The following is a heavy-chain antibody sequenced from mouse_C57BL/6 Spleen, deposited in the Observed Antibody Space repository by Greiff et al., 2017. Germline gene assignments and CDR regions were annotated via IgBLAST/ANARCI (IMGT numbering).Heavy chain of an antibody. CDR2: IYPGSGNT. J-gene: IGHJ2*01. CDR1: GYTFTDYY. D-gene: IGHD1-1*01. V-gene: IGHV1-76*01. Sequence: VQGVESGAELVRPGASVKLSCKASGYTFTDYYINWVKQRPGQGLEWIARIYPGSGNTYYNEKFKGKATLTAEKSSSTAYMQLSSLTSEDSAVYFCARSGYYGSSFDYWGQGTTLTVSS. CDR3: ARSGYYGSSFDY.